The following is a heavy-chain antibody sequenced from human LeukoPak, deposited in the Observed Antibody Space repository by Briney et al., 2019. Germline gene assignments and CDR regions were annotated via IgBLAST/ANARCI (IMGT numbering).Heavy chain of an antibody. CDR2: ISWNSGSI. V-gene: IGHV3-9*01. Sequence: GGSLRLSCAASGFTFDDYAMHWVRQAPGKGLEWVSGISWNSGSIGYADSVKGRFTISRDNAKNSLYLQMDSLRVEDTATYYCARWRGSTSERSDYWGQGTLVTVSS. CDR3: ARWRGSTSERSDY. CDR1: GFTFDDYA. D-gene: IGHD2-2*01. J-gene: IGHJ4*02.